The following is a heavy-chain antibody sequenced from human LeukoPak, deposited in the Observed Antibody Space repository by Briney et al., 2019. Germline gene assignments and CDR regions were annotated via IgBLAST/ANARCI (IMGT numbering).Heavy chain of an antibody. V-gene: IGHV3-21*01. D-gene: IGHD6-6*01. Sequence: GGSLRLSCAASGFTFSSYSMNWVRQAPGKGLEWVSSISSSSSYIYYADLVKGRFTISRDNAKNSLYLQMNSLRAEDTAVYYCARVAGAARRGGYYFDYWGQGTLVTVSS. CDR2: ISSSSSYI. CDR1: GFTFSSYS. CDR3: ARVAGAARRGGYYFDY. J-gene: IGHJ4*02.